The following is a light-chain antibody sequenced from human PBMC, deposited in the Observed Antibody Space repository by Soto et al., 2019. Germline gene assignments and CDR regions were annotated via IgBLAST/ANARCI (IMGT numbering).Light chain of an antibody. J-gene: IGLJ3*02. CDR3: RSYAASNNFYFV. V-gene: IGLV2-8*01. CDR1: SSDVGGYNY. Sequence: QSALTQPPSASGSPGQSVTISCTGTSSDVGGYNYVSWYQQYPGRAPKLMIYEVTKRPSGVPDRFSCSKSGNTASLTVSGLQAEDEADYYCRSYAASNNFYFVFGGGTKLTVL. CDR2: EVT.